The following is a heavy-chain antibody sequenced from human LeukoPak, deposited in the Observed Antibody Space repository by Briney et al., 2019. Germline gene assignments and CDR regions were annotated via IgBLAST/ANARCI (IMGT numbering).Heavy chain of an antibody. CDR3: ARGGRQLYYYYYMDV. Sequence: SETLSLTCTVSGGSISSYYWSWIRQPLGKGLEWIGNMYYSGSTNFNPSLKSRLTISIDTSKNQFSLKLSSVTAADTAVYYCARGGRQLYYYYYMDVWGKGTTVTVSS. J-gene: IGHJ6*03. D-gene: IGHD5-18*01. CDR2: MYYSGST. CDR1: GGSISSYY. V-gene: IGHV4-59*01.